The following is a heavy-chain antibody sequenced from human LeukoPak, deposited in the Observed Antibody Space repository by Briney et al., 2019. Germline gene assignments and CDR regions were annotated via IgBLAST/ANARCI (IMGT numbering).Heavy chain of an antibody. J-gene: IGHJ4*02. CDR3: VMLGSRAAPFLY. V-gene: IGHV3-21*01. CDR1: GFTFSSYS. Sequence: GGSLRLSCAASGFTFSSYSMNWVRPAPGKGLEWVSSISSRSSYLYSAESVKGRFTLSTDTAKNSLYLHMKSLRAEDTAAYNSVMLGSRAAPFLYWGQGTLVTVSS. D-gene: IGHD6-6*01. CDR2: ISSRSSYL.